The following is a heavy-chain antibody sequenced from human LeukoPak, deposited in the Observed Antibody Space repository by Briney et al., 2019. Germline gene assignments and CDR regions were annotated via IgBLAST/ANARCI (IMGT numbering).Heavy chain of an antibody. CDR3: ARGIFGAARHYYYYGMDV. Sequence: ASVKVSCKASGYTFTSYDINWVRQATGQGLEWMGWMNLNSGNTGYAQKFQGRVTMTRNTSISTAYMELSSLRSEDTAVYYCARGIFGAARHYYYYGMDVWGQGTTVTVSS. J-gene: IGHJ6*02. D-gene: IGHD6-6*01. CDR1: GYTFTSYD. CDR2: MNLNSGNT. V-gene: IGHV1-8*01.